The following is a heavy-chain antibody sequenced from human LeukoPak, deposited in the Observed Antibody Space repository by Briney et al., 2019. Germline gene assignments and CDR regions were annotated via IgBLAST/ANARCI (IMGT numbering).Heavy chain of an antibody. J-gene: IGHJ4*02. Sequence: SVKVSCKASGGTFSSYAISWVRQAPGQGLEWMGRIIPILGIANYAQKFQGRVTITADKSTSTAYMELSSLRSEDTAVYYCARLGFGDGYNTNYWGQGTLVTVSS. CDR3: ARLGFGDGYNTNY. CDR2: IIPILGIA. D-gene: IGHD5-24*01. V-gene: IGHV1-69*04. CDR1: GGTFSSYA.